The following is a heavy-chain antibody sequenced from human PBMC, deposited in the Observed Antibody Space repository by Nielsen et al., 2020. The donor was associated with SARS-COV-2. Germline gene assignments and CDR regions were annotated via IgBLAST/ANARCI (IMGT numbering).Heavy chain of an antibody. CDR3: ARDARGYYGFDFVFDY. Sequence: GESLKISCAASGFIFSNYAMSWVRQAPGKGLEWVSTIRGSGVYADSVKGRFTISRDNSKNTLYLQMTDLRTEDTALYFCARDARGYYGFDFVFDYWGQGSLVTVSS. CDR1: GFIFSNYA. J-gene: IGHJ4*02. D-gene: IGHD5-12*01. CDR2: IRGSGV. V-gene: IGHV3-23*01.